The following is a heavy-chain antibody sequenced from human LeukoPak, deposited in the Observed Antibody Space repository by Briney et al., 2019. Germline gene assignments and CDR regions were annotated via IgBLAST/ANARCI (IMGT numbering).Heavy chain of an antibody. J-gene: IGHJ4*02. CDR1: GFTSVDYG. V-gene: IGHV3-20*04. CDR3: ARDRLGPSFSVSHFDL. D-gene: IGHD3-3*02. CDR2: INYNGAIT. Sequence: GGSLRLSCATSGFTSVDYGLSWVRRAPGKGLEWLCAINYNGAITDYADSVKGRFTISRDNAKNSLYLRMDSLRAEDTALYYCARDRLGPSFSVSHFDLWGQGTLVTVSS.